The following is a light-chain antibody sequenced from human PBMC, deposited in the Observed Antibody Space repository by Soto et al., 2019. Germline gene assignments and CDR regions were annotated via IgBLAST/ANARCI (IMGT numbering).Light chain of an antibody. Sequence: QSALPQPPSASGSPGQSVTISCTGTSSDVGGYNYVSWYQQHPGKVPKLMVYEVNKRPSGVPDRFSGSKSGNTASLTVSGLQAEDEADYYCTSYAGGNNVFGTGTKVTVL. CDR1: SSDVGGYNY. V-gene: IGLV2-8*01. CDR3: TSYAGGNNV. CDR2: EVN. J-gene: IGLJ1*01.